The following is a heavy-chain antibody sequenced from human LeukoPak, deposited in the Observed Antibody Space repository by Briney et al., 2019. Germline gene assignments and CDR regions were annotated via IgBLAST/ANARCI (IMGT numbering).Heavy chain of an antibody. CDR1: GFTFSSYA. Sequence: GGSLRLSCAASGFTFSSYAMIWVRQAPGKGLEWVSAISGSGGSTYYADSVKGRFTISRDNSKNTLYLQMNSLRAEDTAVYYCANLVAVAGTVFDYWGQGTLVTVSS. CDR3: ANLVAVAGTVFDY. J-gene: IGHJ4*02. CDR2: ISGSGGST. V-gene: IGHV3-23*01. D-gene: IGHD6-19*01.